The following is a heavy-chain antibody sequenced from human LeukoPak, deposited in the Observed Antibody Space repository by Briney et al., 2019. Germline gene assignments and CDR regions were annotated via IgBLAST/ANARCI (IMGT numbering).Heavy chain of an antibody. V-gene: IGHV3-30-3*01. J-gene: IGHJ4*02. CDR1: GFTFSSYW. CDR2: ISYDGSNK. CDR3: ARNHKWWLPDY. D-gene: IGHD2-8*01. Sequence: AGGSLRLSCAASGFTFSSYWMYWVRQAPGKGLEWVAVISYDGSNKYYADSVKGRFTISRDNSKNTLYLQMNSLRAEDTAVYYCARNHKWWLPDYWGQGTLVTVSS.